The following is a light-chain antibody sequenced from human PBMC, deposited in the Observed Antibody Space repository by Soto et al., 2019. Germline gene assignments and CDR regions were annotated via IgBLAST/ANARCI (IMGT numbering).Light chain of an antibody. CDR2: GAS. CDR1: QGISTF. CDR3: QKYNTAPFT. Sequence: DIQVTQSPSSLSASVGDTVTITCRASQGISTFLAWYQQKPGKVPKLLISGASTLRSGVPSRFSGSGSGTDFTLTINSLQPEDVATYYCQKYNTAPFTFGRGTTVDI. V-gene: IGKV1-27*01. J-gene: IGKJ3*01.